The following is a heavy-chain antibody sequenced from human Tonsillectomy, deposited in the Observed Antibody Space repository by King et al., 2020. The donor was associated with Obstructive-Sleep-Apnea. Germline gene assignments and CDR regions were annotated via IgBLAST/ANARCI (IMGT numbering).Heavy chain of an antibody. V-gene: IGHV1-46*01. CDR3: ARAVRYFDWLPTFDY. CDR1: GYTFTNYY. J-gene: IGHJ4*02. CDR2: IDPSSGST. Sequence: QLVQSGAEVKKPGASVKVSCKASGYTFTNYYLHWVRQAPGQGLEWMGIIDPSSGSTSYAQKFQGRVTMTRDTSPSTVYMELSNLRSQDTAVYYCARAVRYFDWLPTFDYWGQGTLVTVSS. D-gene: IGHD3-9*01.